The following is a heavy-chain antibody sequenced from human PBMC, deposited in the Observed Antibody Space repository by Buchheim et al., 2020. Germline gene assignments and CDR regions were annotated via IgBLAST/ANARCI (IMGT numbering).Heavy chain of an antibody. CDR1: GFTFSSYG. J-gene: IGHJ5*02. D-gene: IGHD6-13*01. Sequence: QVQLVESGGGVVQPGRSLRLSCAASGFTFSSYGMHWVRQAPGKGLEWVAVISYDGSNKYYADSVKGRFTISRDNSKNTLYLQMNSLGAEETAVYYCAKNGGSWYLDPWGQGTL. CDR3: AKNGGSWYLDP. CDR2: ISYDGSNK. V-gene: IGHV3-30*18.